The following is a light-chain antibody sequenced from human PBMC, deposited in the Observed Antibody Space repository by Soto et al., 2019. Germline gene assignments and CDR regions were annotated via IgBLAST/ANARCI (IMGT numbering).Light chain of an antibody. CDR2: AAS. V-gene: IGKV1-39*01. J-gene: IGKJ2*01. CDR3: QQSYSTPYS. Sequence: DIQMTQSPSSLSASVGDRVTITCRASQSISSYLNWYQQKPGKAPKLLIYAASSLHSGVPSRLSGCGSGTDFTLTISTLQPDDLATAYCQQSYSTPYSFGQRTKLEIK. CDR1: QSISSY.